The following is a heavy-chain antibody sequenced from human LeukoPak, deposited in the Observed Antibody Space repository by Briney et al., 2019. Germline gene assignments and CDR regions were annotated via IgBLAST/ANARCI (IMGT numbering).Heavy chain of an antibody. D-gene: IGHD2-2*01. J-gene: IGHJ3*02. V-gene: IGHV4-59*08. Sequence: KPSETLSLTCTVSGGSISSYYWSWICQPPGKGLEWIGYIYYSGTTNYNPSLKSRVTISVDPSKNQVSLKLSSVTAADTAVYYCARQPPSTAGAFDIWGQGTMITVSS. CDR1: GGSISSYY. CDR3: ARQPPSTAGAFDI. CDR2: IYYSGTT.